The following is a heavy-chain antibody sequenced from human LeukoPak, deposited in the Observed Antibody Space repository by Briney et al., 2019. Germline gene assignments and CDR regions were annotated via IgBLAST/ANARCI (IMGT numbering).Heavy chain of an antibody. Sequence: ASVKVSCKTSGYTFTSYAISWVRQAPGQGLECMGWISTYTGNTDYAQKLQGRVTMTTDTSTSTAYMELRSLSSDDTAVYYCARDVAAAGTLALRWFDPWGQGTLVTVSS. CDR1: GYTFTSYA. D-gene: IGHD6-13*01. CDR2: ISTYTGNT. V-gene: IGHV1-18*01. J-gene: IGHJ5*02. CDR3: ARDVAAAGTLALRWFDP.